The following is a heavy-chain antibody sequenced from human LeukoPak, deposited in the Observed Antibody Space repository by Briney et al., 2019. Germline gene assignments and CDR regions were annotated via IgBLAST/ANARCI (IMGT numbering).Heavy chain of an antibody. CDR2: INLNSGGA. D-gene: IGHD6-19*01. J-gene: IGHJ6*03. CDR3: ARGFRGATKYSSGWYPGGDYYYYMDV. V-gene: IGHV1-2*02. Sequence: GASVKVSCKASGYTFTSYGISWVRQAPGQGLEWMGWINLNSGGANYAQKFQGRVTMTRDTSISTAYMELSRLRSDDTAVYYCARGFRGATKYSSGWYPGGDYYYYMDVWGKGTTVTVSS. CDR1: GYTFTSYG.